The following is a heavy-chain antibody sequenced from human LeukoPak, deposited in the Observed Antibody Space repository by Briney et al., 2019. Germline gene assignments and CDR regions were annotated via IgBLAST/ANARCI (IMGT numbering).Heavy chain of an antibody. V-gene: IGHV4-34*01. Sequence: PSETLSLTCAVYGGSFSGYYWSWLRQPPGKGLEWIGEINHSGSTNYNPSLKSRVTISVDTSKKQFSLKLSSVTAADTAVYYCARGGRYGDYTSDYWGQGTLVTISS. CDR2: INHSGST. CDR1: GGSFSGYY. J-gene: IGHJ4*02. CDR3: ARGGRYGDYTSDY. D-gene: IGHD4-17*01.